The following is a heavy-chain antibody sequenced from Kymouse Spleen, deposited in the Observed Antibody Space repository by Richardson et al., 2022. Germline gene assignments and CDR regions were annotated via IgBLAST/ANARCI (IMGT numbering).Heavy chain of an antibody. CDR1: GFTFSNAW. CDR3: TTGKLELRGYYYYYGMDV. D-gene: IGHD1-7*01. Sequence: EVQLVESGGGLVKPGGSLRLSCAASGFTFSNAWMSWVRQAPGKGLEWVGRIKSKTDGGTTDYAAPVKGRFTISRDDSKNTLYLQMNSLKTEDTAVYYCTTGKLELRGYYYYYGMDVWGQGTTVTVSS. J-gene: IGHJ6*02. CDR2: IKSKTDGGTT. V-gene: IGHV3-15*01.